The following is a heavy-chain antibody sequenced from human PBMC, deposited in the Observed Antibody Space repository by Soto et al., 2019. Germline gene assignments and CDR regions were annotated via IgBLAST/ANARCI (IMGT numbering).Heavy chain of an antibody. J-gene: IGHJ6*02. CDR3: ARRAAAGLEYYYYYSMDV. D-gene: IGHD6-13*01. CDR2: IIPIFGTA. Sequence: SVKVSCKASGGTFSSYAISWVRQAPGQGLEWMGGIIPIFGTANYAQKFQGRVTITADKSTSTAYMELSSLRSEDTAMYYCARRAAAGLEYYYYYSMDVWGQGTTVTVSS. V-gene: IGHV1-69*06. CDR1: GGTFSSYA.